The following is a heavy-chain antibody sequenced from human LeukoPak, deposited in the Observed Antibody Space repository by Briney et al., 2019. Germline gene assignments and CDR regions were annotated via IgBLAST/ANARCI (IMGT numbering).Heavy chain of an antibody. V-gene: IGHV4-30-4*08. CDR3: ARRHSSGWYKGLTAFDI. Sequence: SQTLSLTCTVSGGSISSGDYYWSWIRQPPGKGLEWIGYIYYSGSTYFNPSLKSRVTISVDTSKNQFSLKLSSVTAADTAVYYCARRHSSGWYKGLTAFDIWGQGTMVTVSS. J-gene: IGHJ3*02. CDR1: GGSISSGDYY. CDR2: IYYSGST. D-gene: IGHD6-19*01.